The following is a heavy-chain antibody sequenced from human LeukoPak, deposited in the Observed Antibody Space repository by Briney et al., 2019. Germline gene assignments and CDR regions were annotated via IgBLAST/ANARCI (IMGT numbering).Heavy chain of an antibody. CDR2: IKQDGSEK. D-gene: IGHD3-10*01. Sequence: PGGSLRLSCAASGFTFSSYWMRWVRQPPGKGLGWVANIKQDGSEKYYVDSMKGRSTISRDNAKNSLYLQMNSLRAEDTAVYYCARGPGSGDTLVRGVYMDVCGKGTTVTVSS. CDR1: GFTFSSYW. CDR3: ARGPGSGDTLVRGVYMDV. J-gene: IGHJ6*03. V-gene: IGHV3-7*01.